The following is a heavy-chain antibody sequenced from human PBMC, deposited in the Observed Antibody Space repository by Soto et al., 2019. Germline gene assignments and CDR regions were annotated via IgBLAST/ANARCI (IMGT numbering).Heavy chain of an antibody. V-gene: IGHV3-30-3*01. CDR2: ISYDGSNK. CDR3: ARSAPFDY. CDR1: GFTFSSYA. J-gene: IGHJ4*02. Sequence: QVQLVESGGGVVQPGRSLRLSCAASGFTFSSYAMHWVRQAPGKGLEWVAVISYDGSNKYYADSVKGRFTVSRDNSQNTLYRQMTSLRAEDTAVYYCARSAPFDYWGQGTLVTVSS.